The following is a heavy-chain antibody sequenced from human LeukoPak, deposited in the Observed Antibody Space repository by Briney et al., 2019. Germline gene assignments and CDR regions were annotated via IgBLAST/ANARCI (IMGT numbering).Heavy chain of an antibody. D-gene: IGHD6-13*01. CDR2: ISAYNGNT. J-gene: IGHJ6*02. CDR1: GYTFTNFG. Sequence: ASVKVSCKASGYTFTNFGISWVRQAPGQGLEWMGWISAYNGNTNYAQKLQGRVTMTTDTSTSTAYMELRSLRSDDTAVYYCARVVGAAAGYYYYYGMDVWGQGTTVTVSS. V-gene: IGHV1-18*01. CDR3: ARVVGAAAGYYYYYGMDV.